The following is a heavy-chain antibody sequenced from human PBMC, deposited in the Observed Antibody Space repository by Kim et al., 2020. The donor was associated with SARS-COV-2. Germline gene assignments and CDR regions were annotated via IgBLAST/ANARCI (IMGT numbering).Heavy chain of an antibody. Sequence: TIYADSVKGQFTISRDNAKNTLYLQMNSLRAEDTAVYYCARAKGGVFDMWGQGTMVTVSS. V-gene: IGHV3-74*01. J-gene: IGHJ3*02. CDR2: T. D-gene: IGHD2-8*01. CDR3: ARAKGGVFDM.